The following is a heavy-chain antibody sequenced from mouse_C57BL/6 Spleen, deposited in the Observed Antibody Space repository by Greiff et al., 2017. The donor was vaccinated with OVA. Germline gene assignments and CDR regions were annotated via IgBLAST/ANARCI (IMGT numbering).Heavy chain of an antibody. CDR1: GFTFTDYY. Sequence: EVMLVESGGGLVQPGGSLSLSCAASGFTFTDYYMSWVRQPPGKALEWLGFIRNKANGYTTEYSASVKGRFTISRDNSQSILYLQMHALRAEDSATYYCARYPNWDVGYFDYWGQGTTLTVSS. CDR2: IRNKANGYTT. J-gene: IGHJ2*01. D-gene: IGHD4-1*02. V-gene: IGHV7-3*01. CDR3: ARYPNWDVGYFDY.